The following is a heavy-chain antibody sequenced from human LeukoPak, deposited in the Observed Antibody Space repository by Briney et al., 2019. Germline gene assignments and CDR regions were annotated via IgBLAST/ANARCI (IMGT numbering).Heavy chain of an antibody. J-gene: IGHJ4*02. D-gene: IGHD6-25*01. V-gene: IGHV3-64*02. Sequence: GGSLRLSCAASGFTFSTYAMHWVRQAPGKGLEYVSAISTNGDSTYYADSVKGRFTISRDNSKNTLFLQMGSLRADDMAVYYCARLRHWGQGTLVTVSS. CDR2: ISTNGDST. CDR1: GFTFSTYA. CDR3: ARLRH.